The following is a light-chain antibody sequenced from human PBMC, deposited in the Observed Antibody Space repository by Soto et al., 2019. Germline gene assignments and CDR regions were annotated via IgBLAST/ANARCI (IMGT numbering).Light chain of an antibody. V-gene: IGKV1-5*03. J-gene: IGKJ1*01. CDR3: QQYNSYSVT. CDR2: EAS. CDR1: QNINSW. Sequence: DIHMTQSPSTLSASVGDRVTITFRSSQNINSWLAWYQQKPGKAPKLLIYEASSLEKGVPARFGGSGSGTEFTLTISSLQPDDFATYYCQQYNSYSVTFGQGTKVDI.